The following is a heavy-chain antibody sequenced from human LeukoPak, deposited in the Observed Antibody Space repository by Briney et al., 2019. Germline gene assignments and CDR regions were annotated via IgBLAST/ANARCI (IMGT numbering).Heavy chain of an antibody. CDR3: ARVPVTTLHYYYYYGMDV. CDR2: IYYSGST. CDR1: GGSVSSGSYY. V-gene: IGHV4-61*01. D-gene: IGHD4-17*01. J-gene: IGHJ6*02. Sequence: PSETLSLTCTVSGGSVSSGSYYWSWIRQPPGKGPEWIGYIYYSGSTNYNPSLKSRVTISVDTSKNQFSLKLSSVTAADTAVYYCARVPVTTLHYYYYYGMDVWGQGTTVTVSS.